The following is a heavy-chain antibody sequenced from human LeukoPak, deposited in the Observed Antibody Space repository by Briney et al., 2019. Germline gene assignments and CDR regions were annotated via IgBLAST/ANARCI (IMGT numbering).Heavy chain of an antibody. J-gene: IGHJ3*02. CDR3: ARDRGLVIKSPLGAFDI. D-gene: IGHD3/OR15-3a*01. Sequence: PGRSLRLSCAASGFTFSSYGMHWVRQAPGKGLEWVAVIWYDGSNKYYADSVKGRFTISRDNSKNTLYLQMNSLRAEDTVVYYCARDRGLVIKSPLGAFDIWGQGTMVTVSS. CDR2: IWYDGSNK. CDR1: GFTFSSYG. V-gene: IGHV3-33*01.